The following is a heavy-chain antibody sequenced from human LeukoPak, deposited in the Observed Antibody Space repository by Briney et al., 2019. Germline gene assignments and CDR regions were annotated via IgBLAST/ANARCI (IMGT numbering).Heavy chain of an antibody. CDR3: ARVYSSGYCDY. CDR1: GGSISSYY. V-gene: IGHV4-59*01. D-gene: IGHD6-19*01. J-gene: IGHJ4*02. CDR2: IYYSGST. Sequence: SETLSLTRTVSGGSISSYYWSWIRQPPGKGLEWIGYIYYSGSTNYNPSLKSRVTISVDTSKNQFSLKLSSVTAADTAVYYCARVYSSGYCDYWGQGTLVTVSS.